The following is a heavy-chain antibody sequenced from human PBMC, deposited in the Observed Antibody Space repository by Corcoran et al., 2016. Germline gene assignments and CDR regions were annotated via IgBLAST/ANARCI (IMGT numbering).Heavy chain of an antibody. Sequence: EVQLVESGGGLVKPGGSLRLSCAASGFTFSSYSMNWVRQAPGKGLEWVTSISSSSSYIYYADSVKGRFTISRDNAKNSLYLQMNSLRAEDTAVYYCAAGGVRTGSDYWGQGTLVTVSS. CDR3: AAGGVRTGSDY. J-gene: IGHJ4*02. CDR1: GFTFSSYS. V-gene: IGHV3-21*01. D-gene: IGHD3-16*01. CDR2: ISSSSSYI.